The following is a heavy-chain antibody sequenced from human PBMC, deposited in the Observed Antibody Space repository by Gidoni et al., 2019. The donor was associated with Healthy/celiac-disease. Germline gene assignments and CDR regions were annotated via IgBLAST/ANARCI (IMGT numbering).Heavy chain of an antibody. D-gene: IGHD4-17*01. Sequence: EVQLVESGGGLVKPGGSLRLSCAASGFTFRSYSMNWVRQAPGKGLEWVSSISSSSSYIYYADSVKGRFTISRDNAKNSLYLQMNSLRAEDTAVYYCARDPTVTSQSYFDYWGQGTLVTVSS. CDR3: ARDPTVTSQSYFDY. CDR2: ISSSSSYI. CDR1: GFTFRSYS. V-gene: IGHV3-21*01. J-gene: IGHJ4*02.